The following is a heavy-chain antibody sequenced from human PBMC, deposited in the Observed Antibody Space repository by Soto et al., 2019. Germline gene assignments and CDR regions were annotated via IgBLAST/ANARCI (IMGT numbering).Heavy chain of an antibody. J-gene: IGHJ6*02. CDR3: ARTEARMTIFGSPYHYYHLDV. CDR2: IDWDGDT. Sequence: SGPTLVNPTQTLTLTCSFSGFSLNTTTMSVTWIRQPPGKALEWLALIDWDGDTFYSTSLKPRLTISRDTSKNQVVLTMTNMDPVDTGTYYCARTEARMTIFGSPYHYYHLDVWGQGTTVTVSS. CDR1: GFSLNTTTMS. D-gene: IGHD3-3*01. V-gene: IGHV2-70*13.